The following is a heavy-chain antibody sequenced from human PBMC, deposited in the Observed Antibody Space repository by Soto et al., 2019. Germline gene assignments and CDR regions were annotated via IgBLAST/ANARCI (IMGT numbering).Heavy chain of an antibody. CDR2: IYYSGST. CDR3: ASLYSGYDLDYYYMDV. D-gene: IGHD5-12*01. CDR1: GGSISSSSYY. Sequence: SETLSLTCTVSGGSISSSSYYWCWIRHPPGKGLEWIGSIYYSGSTYYNPSLKSRVTISVDTSKNQFSLKLSSVTAADTAVYYCASLYSGYDLDYYYMDVWGKGTTVTVSS. J-gene: IGHJ6*03. V-gene: IGHV4-39*01.